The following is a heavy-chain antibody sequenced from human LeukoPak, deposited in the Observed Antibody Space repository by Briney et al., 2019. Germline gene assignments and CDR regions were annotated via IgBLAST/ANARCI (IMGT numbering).Heavy chain of an antibody. CDR1: GFTFNIYW. CDR2: INSDGTST. V-gene: IGHV3-74*01. J-gene: IGHJ4*02. CDR3: ARDRNCGIDY. Sequence: GGSLRLSCAASGFTFNIYWIHWVRQAPGKGLVWVSRINSDGTSTSYADSVKGRFTISRDNAKNTLYLQMNSLRAEDTAVYYCARDRNCGIDYWGQGSLVTVSS. D-gene: IGHD2-21*01.